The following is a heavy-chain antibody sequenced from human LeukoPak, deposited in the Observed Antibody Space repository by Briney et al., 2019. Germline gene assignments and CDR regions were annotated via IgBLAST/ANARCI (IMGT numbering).Heavy chain of an antibody. V-gene: IGHV3-23*01. Sequence: PGGSLRLSCAASGFTFSDYAMSWVRQAPGKGLEWVSLISGNGGNTYYADSVKGRFTVSRDNSKSTLYLQMSSLRAEDTAVYYCARRYGSETYYNPLFDYWGREPWSPSPQ. CDR3: ARRYGSETYYNPLFDY. D-gene: IGHD3-10*01. CDR2: ISGNGGNT. J-gene: IGHJ4*02. CDR1: GFTFSDYA.